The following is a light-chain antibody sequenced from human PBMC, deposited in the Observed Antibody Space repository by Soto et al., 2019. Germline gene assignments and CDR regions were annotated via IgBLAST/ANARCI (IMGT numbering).Light chain of an antibody. CDR2: EGS. Sequence: ALTQPASVSGSPGQSITISCTGTSSDVGSYNLVSWYQQHPGKAPKLMIYEGSKRPSGVSNRFSGSKSGNTASLTISGLQAEDEADYYCCSYAGSSTYVFGTGTKLTVL. J-gene: IGLJ1*01. CDR1: SSDVGSYNL. V-gene: IGLV2-23*01. CDR3: CSYAGSSTYV.